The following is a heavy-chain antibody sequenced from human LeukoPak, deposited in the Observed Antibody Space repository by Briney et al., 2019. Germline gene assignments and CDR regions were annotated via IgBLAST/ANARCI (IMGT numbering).Heavy chain of an antibody. CDR3: ARALDPRGLTAY. CDR2: INPNTGGT. Sequence: EASVKVSCKPSGYTFTDYYMHWVRQAPGQGLEWMGWINPNTGGTTYAQKFQGRVTMTRDTSITTAYMELTRLTSDDTAVYYCARALDPRGLTAYWGQGTLVTVSS. D-gene: IGHD3-10*01. V-gene: IGHV1-2*02. J-gene: IGHJ4*02. CDR1: GYTFTDYY.